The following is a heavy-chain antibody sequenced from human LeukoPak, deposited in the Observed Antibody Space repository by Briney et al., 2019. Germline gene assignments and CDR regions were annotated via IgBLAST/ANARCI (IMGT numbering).Heavy chain of an antibody. D-gene: IGHD6-13*01. CDR1: GFTFSSYG. V-gene: IGHV3-23*01. Sequence: GRSLRLSCAASGFTFSSYGMHWVRQAPGKGLEWVSDISGTGGSTYYADSVKGRFTVSRDNSKNTLYLQMNSLRAEDTAVYYATGHGSSSYWGQGTLVTVSS. CDR2: ISGTGGST. J-gene: IGHJ4*02. CDR3: TGHGSSSY.